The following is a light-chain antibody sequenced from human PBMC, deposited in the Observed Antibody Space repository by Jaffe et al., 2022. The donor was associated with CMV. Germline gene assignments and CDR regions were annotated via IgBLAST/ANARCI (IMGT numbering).Light chain of an antibody. CDR3: CSYAGRSSFEV. Sequence: QSALTQPASVSGSPGQSITISCTGTSSDVGTYDFVSWYQQHPGKAPKLIIYEVSERPSGVSNRFSGSKSGNTASLTISGLQAEDEADYYCCSYAGRSSFEVFGSGTKVTVL. J-gene: IGLJ1*01. V-gene: IGLV2-23*02. CDR1: SSDVGTYDF. CDR2: EVS.